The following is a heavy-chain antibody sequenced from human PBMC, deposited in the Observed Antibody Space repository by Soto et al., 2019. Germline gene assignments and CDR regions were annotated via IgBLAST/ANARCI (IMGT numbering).Heavy chain of an antibody. Sequence: QVQLVQSGAEVKKPGSSVKVSCKASGGTFSSYAISWVRQAPGQGLEWMGGIIPIFGTANYAQKFQGRGTITADESTSTAYMELSSLRSEDTAVYYCAGRPEQLDHPYYFDYWGQGTLVTVSS. CDR1: GGTFSSYA. V-gene: IGHV1-69*01. CDR3: AGRPEQLDHPYYFDY. D-gene: IGHD6-13*01. CDR2: IIPIFGTA. J-gene: IGHJ4*02.